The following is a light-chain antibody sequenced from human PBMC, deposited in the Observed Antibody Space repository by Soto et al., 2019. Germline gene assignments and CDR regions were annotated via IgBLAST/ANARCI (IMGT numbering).Light chain of an antibody. V-gene: IGLV4-69*01. CDR1: SGHSTYA. J-gene: IGLJ2*01. Sequence: QPVLTQSPSASGSLGASVRLTCTLSSGHSTYAIAWHQQRPEKAPRYLMKVYSDGSHSKGDGSPDRFSGSSSGAERYLTISSLQSEDEGDYYCQTWGSGIQIFGGGTKLTVL. CDR3: QTWGSGIQI. CDR2: VYSDGSH.